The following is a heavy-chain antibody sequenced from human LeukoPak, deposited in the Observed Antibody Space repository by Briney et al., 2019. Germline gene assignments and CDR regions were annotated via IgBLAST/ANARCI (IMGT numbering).Heavy chain of an antibody. J-gene: IGHJ4*02. V-gene: IGHV4-31*03. CDR2: IYYSGST. CDR1: GGSISSGGYY. Sequence: SQTLSLTCTVSGGSISSGGYYWSWIRQHPGKGLEWIGYIYYSGSTYYNPSLKSRVTIPVDTSKNQFSLKLSSVMAADTAVYYCARYSAPVTSIDYWGQGTLVTVSS. D-gene: IGHD2-21*02. CDR3: ARYSAPVTSIDY.